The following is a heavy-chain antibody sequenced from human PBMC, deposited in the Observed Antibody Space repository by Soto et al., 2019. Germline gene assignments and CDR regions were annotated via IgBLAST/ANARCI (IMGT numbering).Heavy chain of an antibody. CDR2: IYYGGST. CDR1: GGSISSYY. CDR3: AGSPYYYYGMDV. V-gene: IGHV4-59*01. J-gene: IGHJ6*02. D-gene: IGHD6-13*01. Sequence: EPLSLTCTVSGGSISSYYWNWIRQPPGKGLEWIGYIYYGGSTTYNPSLKSRVTISVDTSKNQFSLKLDSVTAADTAVYYCAGSPYYYYGMDVWGQGTSVTVSS.